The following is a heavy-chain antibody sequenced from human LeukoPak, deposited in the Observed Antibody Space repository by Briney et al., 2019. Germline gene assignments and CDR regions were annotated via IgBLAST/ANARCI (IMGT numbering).Heavy chain of an antibody. CDR1: GFTFSSHS. CDR2: ISSDSTII. J-gene: IGHJ4*02. CDR3: AKDTYYYGSGSYNY. Sequence: GGSLRLSCAASGFTFSSHSMNWVRQAPGKGLEWISYISSDSTIIHYADSVKGRFTISRDNSKNTLYLQMNSLRAEDTAVYYCAKDTYYYGSGSYNYWGQGTLVTVSS. V-gene: IGHV3-48*01. D-gene: IGHD3-10*01.